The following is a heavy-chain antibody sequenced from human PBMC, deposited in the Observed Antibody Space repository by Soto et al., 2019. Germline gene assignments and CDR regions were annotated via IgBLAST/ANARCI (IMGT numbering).Heavy chain of an antibody. CDR1: GFIFSSDW. V-gene: IGHV3-74*01. CDR3: VRDRPGPYHYFDY. J-gene: IGHJ4*02. D-gene: IGHD6-6*01. CDR2: INTDGSET. Sequence: EVQLVESGGDLVQPGGSLRLSCAASGFIFSSDWMHWVRQVPGEGLEWVSRINTDGSETRYADSVKGRFTISRDNTKDTVHLQMNSLRAEDTALYYCVRDRPGPYHYFDYWGQGNMVTVSS.